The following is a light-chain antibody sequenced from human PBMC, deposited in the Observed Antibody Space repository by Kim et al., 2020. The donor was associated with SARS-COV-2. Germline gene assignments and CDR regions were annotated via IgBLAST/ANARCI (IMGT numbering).Light chain of an antibody. CDR3: SLYYSGIVI. CDR2: DTD. CDR1: TGGVTSDHY. J-gene: IGLJ2*01. Sequence: QAVVTQEPSLTVSPGGTVTLTCASNTGGVTSDHYPYWFQQKPGQAPKTLIYDTDNKHSWTPARFSGSLLGGKAALSLSGAQPEDDAEYFCSLYYSGIVIFGGGTQLTVL. V-gene: IGLV7-46*01.